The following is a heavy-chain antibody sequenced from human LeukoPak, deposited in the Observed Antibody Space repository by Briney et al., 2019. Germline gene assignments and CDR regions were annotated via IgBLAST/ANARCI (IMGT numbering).Heavy chain of an antibody. D-gene: IGHD6-19*01. V-gene: IGHV3-23*01. CDR3: AKRVSSGWSYFDY. Sequence: GGSLRLSCAASGFTFSSYAMSWVRHAPGKGLELVSAISGSGGSTYYADSVKGRFTISRDNSKNTLYLQMNSLRAEDTAVYYCAKRVSSGWSYFDYWGQGTLVTVSS. J-gene: IGHJ4*02. CDR1: GFTFSSYA. CDR2: ISGSGGST.